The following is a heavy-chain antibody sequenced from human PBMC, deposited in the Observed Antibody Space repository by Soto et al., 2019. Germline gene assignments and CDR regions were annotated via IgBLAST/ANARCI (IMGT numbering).Heavy chain of an antibody. D-gene: IGHD2-8*02. CDR2: ISPDGSDV. CDR1: GFPFTNYW. CDR3: ACWGHIVPVAPSDFDR. J-gene: IGHJ4*02. V-gene: IGHV3-74*01. Sequence: AGSRRLSCAASGFPFTNYWMNCVRQTPGKLRRWVSRISPDGSDVGYADSVEGRFIVSRDTAKNTLYLQMNSLRAEDTSMYYCACWGHIVPVAPSDFDRWGQGTLVTVSS.